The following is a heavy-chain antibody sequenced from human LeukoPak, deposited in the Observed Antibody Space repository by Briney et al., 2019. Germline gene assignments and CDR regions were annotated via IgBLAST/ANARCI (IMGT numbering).Heavy chain of an antibody. D-gene: IGHD3-3*01. CDR2: ISGSGGST. V-gene: IGHV3-23*01. J-gene: IGHJ6*03. CDR3: AKDRPDLEWLPPTADYYYYMDV. CDR1: GFTFSSYA. Sequence: PGGSLRLSCAASGFTFSSYAMSWVRQPPGKGLEWVSAISGSGGSTYYADSVKGRFTISRDNSKNTLYLQMNSLRAEDTAVYYCAKDRPDLEWLPPTADYYYYMDVWGKGTTVTVSS.